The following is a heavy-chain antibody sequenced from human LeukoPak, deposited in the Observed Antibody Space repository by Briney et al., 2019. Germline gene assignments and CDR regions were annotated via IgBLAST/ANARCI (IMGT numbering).Heavy chain of an antibody. Sequence: PSETLSLTCTVSGGSISSGGYYWSWLRQHPGKGLEGIGYIYYSGSTYYNPSLKSRVTISVDTSKNQFSLKLSSVTAADTAVYYCARANSSSWLRTHFDYWGQGTLVTVSS. V-gene: IGHV4-31*03. CDR3: ARANSSSWLRTHFDY. CDR1: GGSISSGGYY. CDR2: IYYSGST. D-gene: IGHD6-13*01. J-gene: IGHJ4*02.